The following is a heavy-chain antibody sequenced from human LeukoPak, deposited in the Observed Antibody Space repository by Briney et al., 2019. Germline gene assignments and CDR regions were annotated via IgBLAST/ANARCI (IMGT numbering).Heavy chain of an antibody. CDR1: GGSISSYY. CDR3: AGSYQLLYGPWIGAADPGLYYYGMDV. D-gene: IGHD2-2*02. J-gene: IGHJ6*04. Sequence: MASETLSLTCTVSGGSISSYYWSWIRQPPGKGLEWIGYIYYSGSTNYNPSLKSRVTISVDTSKNQFSLKLSSVTAADTAVYYCAGSYQLLYGPWIGAADPGLYYYGMDVGGKGTTVTVSS. V-gene: IGHV4-59*08. CDR2: IYYSGST.